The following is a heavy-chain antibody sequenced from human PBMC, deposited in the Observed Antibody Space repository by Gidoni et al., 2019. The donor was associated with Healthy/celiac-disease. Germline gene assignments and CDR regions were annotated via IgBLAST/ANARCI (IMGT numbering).Heavy chain of an antibody. CDR2: IKSKTDGGTT. V-gene: IGHV3-15*07. Sequence: EVQLVESGGGLVKPGRSLRLSCAASGFTFSNAWMNWVRQAPGKGLEWVGRIKSKTDGGTTDYAAPVKGRFTISRDDSKNTLYLQMNSLKTEDTAVYYCTTVMAAGTYYFDYWGQGTLVTVSS. J-gene: IGHJ4*02. D-gene: IGHD6-13*01. CDR3: TTVMAAGTYYFDY. CDR1: GFTFSNAW.